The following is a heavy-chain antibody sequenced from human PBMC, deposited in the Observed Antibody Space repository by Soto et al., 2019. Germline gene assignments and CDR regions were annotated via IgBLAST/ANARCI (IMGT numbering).Heavy chain of an antibody. V-gene: IGHV4-31*03. CDR3: ARYCSGGSCYVRYFDL. Sequence: QVQLQESGPGLVKPSQTLSLTCTVSGGSISSGGYYWSWIRQHPGKGLEWIGYIYYSGSTYYNPSLKSRVNISVDTSKNQFSLKLSSVTAADTAVYYCARYCSGGSCYVRYFDLWGRGTLVTVSS. J-gene: IGHJ2*01. D-gene: IGHD2-15*01. CDR2: IYYSGST. CDR1: GGSISSGGYY.